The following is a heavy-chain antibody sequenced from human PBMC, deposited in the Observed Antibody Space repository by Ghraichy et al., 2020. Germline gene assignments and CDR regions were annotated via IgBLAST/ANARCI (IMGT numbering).Heavy chain of an antibody. J-gene: IGHJ4*02. V-gene: IGHV4-34*01. CDR1: GGSFSGYY. CDR2: INHSGST. CDR3: ARDSGIVGARTFDY. Sequence: SETLSLTCAVYGGSFSGYYWSWIRQPPGKGLEWIGEINHSGSTNYNPSLKSRVTISVDTSKNQFSLKLSSVTAADTAVYYCARDSGIVGARTFDYWGQGTLVTVSS. D-gene: IGHD1-26*01.